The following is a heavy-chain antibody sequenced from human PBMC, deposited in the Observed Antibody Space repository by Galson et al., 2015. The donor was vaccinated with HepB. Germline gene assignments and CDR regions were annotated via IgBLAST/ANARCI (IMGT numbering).Heavy chain of an antibody. J-gene: IGHJ6*02. D-gene: IGHD3-22*01. CDR2: ISYDGSNK. Sequence: LRLSCAASGFTFSSYGMHWVRQAPGKGLEWVAVISYDGSNKYYADSVKGRFTISRDNSKNTLYLQMNSLRAEDTAVYYCAKDLKRHSHYDSSGYYRRDYYYYGMDVWGQGTTVTVSS. CDR1: GFTFSSYG. V-gene: IGHV3-30*18. CDR3: AKDLKRHSHYDSSGYYRRDYYYYGMDV.